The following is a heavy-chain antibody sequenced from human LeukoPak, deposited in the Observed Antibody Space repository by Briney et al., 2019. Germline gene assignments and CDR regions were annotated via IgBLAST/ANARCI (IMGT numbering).Heavy chain of an antibody. Sequence: GGPLRLSCAASGFTFSSYSMNWVRQAPGKGLEWVSSISSSSSYIYYADSVKGRFTISRDNAKNSLYLQMNSLRAEDTAVYYCARQPYSGSFNDYWGQGTLVTVSS. V-gene: IGHV3-21*01. CDR1: GFTFSSYS. J-gene: IGHJ4*02. CDR3: ARQPYSGSFNDY. D-gene: IGHD1-26*01. CDR2: ISSSSSYI.